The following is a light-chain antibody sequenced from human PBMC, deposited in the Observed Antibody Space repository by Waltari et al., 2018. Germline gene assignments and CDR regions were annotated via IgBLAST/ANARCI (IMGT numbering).Light chain of an antibody. CDR3: SSYAGSNNLV. Sequence: QSALTQPPSASGSPGQSVTISCTGTSSDVGFYNYVSWYQQHPGKAPKPMIYEVNTRPSGVPDRFSGSKSGNTASLTVSGLQAEDEGDYYCSSYAGSNNLVFGGGTKLTVL. V-gene: IGLV2-8*01. CDR1: SSDVGFYNY. CDR2: EVN. J-gene: IGLJ2*01.